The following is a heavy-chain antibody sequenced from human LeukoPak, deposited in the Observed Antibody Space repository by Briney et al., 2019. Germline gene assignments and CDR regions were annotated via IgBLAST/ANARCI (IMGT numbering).Heavy chain of an antibody. V-gene: IGHV4-59*12. CDR1: GGSISSYY. Sequence: PSETLSLTCTVSGGSISSYYWSWIRQPPGKGLEWIGYIYYSGSTNYNPSLKSRVTISVDTSKNQFSLKLSSVTAADTAAYYCARLVSFWGSGSYRNWFDPWGQGTLVTVSS. D-gene: IGHD3-10*01. J-gene: IGHJ5*02. CDR2: IYYSGST. CDR3: ARLVSFWGSGSYRNWFDP.